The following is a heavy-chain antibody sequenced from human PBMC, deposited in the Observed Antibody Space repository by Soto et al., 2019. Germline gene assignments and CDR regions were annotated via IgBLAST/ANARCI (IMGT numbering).Heavy chain of an antibody. CDR2: IIPIFGTA. D-gene: IGHD2-2*02. J-gene: IGHJ4*02. CDR3: ARGHGSGSSTSCYTT. V-gene: IGHV1-69*01. Sequence: QVQLVQSGAEVKKPGSSVKVSCKASGGTFSSYSISWVRQAPGQGLEWMGGIIPIFGTANYAPKFQGRVTSTADESTSTAYMELSSLSSEDTAVYYCARGHGSGSSTSCYTTWGQGTLVTVSS. CDR1: GGTFSSYS.